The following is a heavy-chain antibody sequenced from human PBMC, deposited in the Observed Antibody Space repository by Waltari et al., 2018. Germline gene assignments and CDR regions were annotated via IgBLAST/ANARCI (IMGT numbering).Heavy chain of an antibody. Sequence: QVQLQESGPGLVKPSETLSLTCTVPGGSLSSYHWSWIRQPAGKGLDWIGRIYTSGFTSHNPSLKSRVTMSLDTSKNQFSLKLSSVTAADTAVYYCASSGGTKYYYYMDVWGKGTTVTVSS. J-gene: IGHJ6*03. CDR3: ASSGGTKYYYYMDV. V-gene: IGHV4-4*07. CDR2: IYTSGFT. CDR1: GGSLSSYH. D-gene: IGHD1-7*01.